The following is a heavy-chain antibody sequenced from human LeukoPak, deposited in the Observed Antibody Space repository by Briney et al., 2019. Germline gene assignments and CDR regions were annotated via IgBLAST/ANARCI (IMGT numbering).Heavy chain of an antibody. V-gene: IGHV4-34*01. J-gene: IGHJ6*03. CDR1: GGSFSGYY. CDR2: INHSGST. Sequence: PSETLSLTRAVYGGSFSGYYWSWIRQPPGKGLEWIGEINHSGSTTYNPSLKSRVTMSVDTSKNQFSLKLSSVTAADTAVYYCARGSPVVVVAATRRYYYYYMDVWGKGTTVTVSS. CDR3: ARGSPVVVVAATRRYYYYYMDV. D-gene: IGHD2-15*01.